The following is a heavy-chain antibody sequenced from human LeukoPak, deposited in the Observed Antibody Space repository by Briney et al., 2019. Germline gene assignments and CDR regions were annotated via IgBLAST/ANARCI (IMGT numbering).Heavy chain of an antibody. Sequence: SETLSLTCTVSGGSISNYFWSWIRQPAGKGLEWIGRIHDNGDTNHNPSLKSRVTMSLDTSRNQVSLKLTSVTAADTAVYYCARWYSSSWYFDYWGQGTLVTVSS. CDR2: IHDNGDT. V-gene: IGHV4-4*07. CDR1: GGSISNYF. CDR3: ARWYSSSWYFDY. J-gene: IGHJ4*02. D-gene: IGHD6-13*01.